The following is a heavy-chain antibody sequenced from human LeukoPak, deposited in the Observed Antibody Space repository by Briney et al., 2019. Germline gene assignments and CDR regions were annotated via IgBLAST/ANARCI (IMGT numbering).Heavy chain of an antibody. D-gene: IGHD6-13*01. Sequence: SETLSLTCAVSGGSLSPHYWSWIRRPLGKGLEWIGRIYTSGSTNYNPSLKSRVTMSVDTSKNQFSLKLSSVTAADTAVYYCARDREAAAAFNWFDPWGQGTLVTVSS. CDR1: GGSLSPHY. V-gene: IGHV4-4*07. CDR2: IYTSGST. J-gene: IGHJ5*02. CDR3: ARDREAAAAFNWFDP.